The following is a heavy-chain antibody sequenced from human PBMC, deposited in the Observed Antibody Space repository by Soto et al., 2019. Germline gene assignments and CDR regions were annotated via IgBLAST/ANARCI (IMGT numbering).Heavy chain of an antibody. V-gene: IGHV3-23*01. D-gene: IGHD2-15*01. CDR3: AKGEGYCSGGSCYY. J-gene: IGHJ4*02. CDR1: GFIFSRYA. CDR2: ISGSGGSS. Sequence: LSLTCAASGFIFSRYAMSWVRQAPGKGLEWVSAISGSGGSSYYADSVKGRFTISRDNSKNTLYLQMNSLRAEDTAVYYCAKGEGYCSGGSCYYWGQGTLVTVSS.